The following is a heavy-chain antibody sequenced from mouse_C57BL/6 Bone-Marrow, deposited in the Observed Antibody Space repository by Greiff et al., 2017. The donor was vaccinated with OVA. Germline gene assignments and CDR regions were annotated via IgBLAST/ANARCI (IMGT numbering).Heavy chain of an antibody. CDR1: GFSLTSYG. CDR3: AKKDLGSSYAMDY. D-gene: IGHD1-1*01. CDR2: IWRGGST. J-gene: IGHJ4*01. V-gene: IGHV2-5*01. Sequence: VKLQQSGPGLVQPSQSLSITCTVSGFSLTSYGVHWVRQSPGKGLEWLGVIWRGGSTDYNAAFMSRLSITKDNSKSQVFFKMNSLQADDTAIYYCAKKDLGSSYAMDYWGQGTSVTVSS.